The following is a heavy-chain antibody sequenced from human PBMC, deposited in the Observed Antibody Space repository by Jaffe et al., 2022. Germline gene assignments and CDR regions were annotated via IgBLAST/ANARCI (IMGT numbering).Heavy chain of an antibody. V-gene: IGHV3-15*01. CDR3: TTDRSSVSSSNHIVVVPARDY. CDR2: IKSKTDGGTT. J-gene: IGHJ4*02. CDR1: GFTFSNAW. D-gene: IGHD2-2*01. Sequence: EVQLVESGGGLVKPGGSLRLSCAASGFTFSNAWMSWVRQAPGKGLEWVGRIKSKTDGGTTDYAAPVKGRFTISRDDSKNTLYLQMNSLKTEDTAVYYCTTDRSSVSSSNHIVVVPARDYWGQGTLVTVSS.